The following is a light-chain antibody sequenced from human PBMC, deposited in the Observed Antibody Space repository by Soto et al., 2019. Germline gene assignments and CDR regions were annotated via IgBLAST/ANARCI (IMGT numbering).Light chain of an antibody. V-gene: IGKV3-11*01. CDR2: GAS. CDR1: QSVTTY. Sequence: DIYLTQSPYTLSSSKGDRATITCRASQSVTTYIAWYQQKPGQAPRLLIYGASSRATGIPDRFSGSGSGTDYTLTISSLEPDDFAVYYCQQRSYWRPFGQGTKVDI. J-gene: IGKJ1*01. CDR3: QQRSYWRP.